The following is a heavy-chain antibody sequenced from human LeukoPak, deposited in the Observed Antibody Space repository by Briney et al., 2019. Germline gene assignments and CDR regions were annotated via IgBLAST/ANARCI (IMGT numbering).Heavy chain of an antibody. CDR2: INPNSGGT. Sequence: ASVKVSCKASGYTFTGYYMHWVRQAPGQGLEWVGWINPNSGGTNYAQKFQGWVTMTRDTSISTAYMELSRLRSDDTAVYYCARAGGSLEYYFDYWGQGTLVTVSS. J-gene: IGHJ4*02. V-gene: IGHV1-2*04. CDR3: ARAGGSLEYYFDY. CDR1: GYTFTGYY. D-gene: IGHD3-16*01.